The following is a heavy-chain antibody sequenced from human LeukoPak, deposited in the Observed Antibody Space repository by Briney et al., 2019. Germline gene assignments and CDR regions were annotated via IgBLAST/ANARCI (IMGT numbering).Heavy chain of an antibody. D-gene: IGHD3-22*01. CDR3: ARYYYDSSGEPYGMDV. V-gene: IGHV6-1*01. Sequence: SQTLSLTCAISGDSVSGNSTAYNWIRQSPSRGLEWLVRTYYRSKWYNDYAVSVKSRIIINPDTSKNQLSLQLKSVTPEDTAVYCCARYYYDSSGEPYGMDVWGQGTTVTVSS. CDR2: TYYRSKWYN. CDR1: GDSVSGNSTA. J-gene: IGHJ6*02.